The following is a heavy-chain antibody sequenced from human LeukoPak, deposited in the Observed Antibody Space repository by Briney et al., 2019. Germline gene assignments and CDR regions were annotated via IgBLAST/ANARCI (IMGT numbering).Heavy chain of an antibody. Sequence: SETLSLTCAVYGGSFSGYYWSWIRQPPGKGLEWIGEINHSGSTNYNPSLKSRVTISVDTSKNQFSLKLSSVTAADTAVYCCARGPAVLRFLEWLFRPFDPWGQGTLVTVSS. CDR2: INHSGST. D-gene: IGHD3-3*01. V-gene: IGHV4-34*01. J-gene: IGHJ5*02. CDR1: GGSFSGYY. CDR3: ARGPAVLRFLEWLFRPFDP.